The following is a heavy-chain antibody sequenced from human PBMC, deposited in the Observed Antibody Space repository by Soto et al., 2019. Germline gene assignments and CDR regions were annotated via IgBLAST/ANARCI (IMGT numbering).Heavy chain of an antibody. CDR1: GFSFSNHG. CDR2: ISYDGSNK. Sequence: GGSLRLSCVASGFSFSNHGMHWVRQAPGKGLEWVAVISYDGSNKDYVESVKGRFTISRDNSKNTLYLQINSLRVEDTAVFYCSRNARATVAGAPDYWGQGTLVTVAS. J-gene: IGHJ4*02. D-gene: IGHD6-19*01. V-gene: IGHV3-30*03. CDR3: SRNARATVAGAPDY.